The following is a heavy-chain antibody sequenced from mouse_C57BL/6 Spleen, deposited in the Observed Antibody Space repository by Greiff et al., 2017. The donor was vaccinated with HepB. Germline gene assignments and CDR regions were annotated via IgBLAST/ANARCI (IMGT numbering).Heavy chain of an antibody. CDR2: IDPETGGT. J-gene: IGHJ1*03. V-gene: IGHV1-15*01. Sequence: QVQLKESGAELVRPGASVTLSCKASGYTFTDYEMHWVKQTPVHGLEWIGAIDPETGGTAYNQKFKGKAILTADKSSSTAYMELRSLTSEDSAVYYCTRRGYYDYDGDFDVWGTGTTVTVSS. D-gene: IGHD2-4*01. CDR3: TRRGYYDYDGDFDV. CDR1: GYTFTDYE.